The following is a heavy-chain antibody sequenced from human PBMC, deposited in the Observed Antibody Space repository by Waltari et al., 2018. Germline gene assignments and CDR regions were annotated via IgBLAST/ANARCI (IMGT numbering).Heavy chain of an antibody. CDR3: ARVDYGDYGGSY. V-gene: IGHV1-2*02. Sequence: QVQLVQSGAEVKKPGASVKVSCKASGYTFTGYYMHWVRQAPGQGLEWMGGINPNSVGTNYAQKCQGRVTMTRDTSISTAYMELSRLRSDDTAVYYCARVDYGDYGGSYWGQGTLVTVSS. J-gene: IGHJ4*02. CDR1: GYTFTGYY. D-gene: IGHD4-17*01. CDR2: INPNSVGT.